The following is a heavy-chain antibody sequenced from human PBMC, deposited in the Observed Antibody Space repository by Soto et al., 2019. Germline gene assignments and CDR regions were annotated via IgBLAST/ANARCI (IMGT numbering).Heavy chain of an antibody. CDR2: IYSGGST. D-gene: IGHD2-21*01. J-gene: IGHJ6*02. CDR1: GFTVSSNY. Sequence: EVQLVESGGGLIQPGGSLRLSCAASGFTVSSNYMSWVRQAPGKGLEWVSVIYSGGSTYYADSVKGRFTISRDNSKNTLYLQMTRLKAEDTAVYDCARDVVGVWEPYGMDVWGQCTTVSVCS. CDR3: ARDVVGVWEPYGMDV. V-gene: IGHV3-53*01.